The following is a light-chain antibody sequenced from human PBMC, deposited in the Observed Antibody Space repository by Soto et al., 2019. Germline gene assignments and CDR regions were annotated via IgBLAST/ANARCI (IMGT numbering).Light chain of an antibody. CDR3: QQSYSTPLT. J-gene: IGKJ4*01. CDR2: AAS. Sequence: MTQSPATLSVSPGERVTITCRASQSISSYLNWYQQKPGKAPKLLIYAASGLQSGVPSRFSGSGSGTDFTLTISSLQPEDFATYYCQQSYSTPLTFGGGTKVEIK. CDR1: QSISSY. V-gene: IGKV1-39*01.